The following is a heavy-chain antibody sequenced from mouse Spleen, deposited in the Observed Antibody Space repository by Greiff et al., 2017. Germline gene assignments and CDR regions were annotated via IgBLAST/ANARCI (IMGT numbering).Heavy chain of an antibody. J-gene: IGHJ3*01. D-gene: IGHD1-1*01. CDR3: ARDDYYGSSSPIAY. CDR2: ISYDGSN. V-gene: IGHV3-6*01. Sequence: EVQRVESGPGLVKPSQSLSLTCSVTGYSITSGYYWNWIRQFPGNKLEWMGYISYDGSNNYNPSLKNRISITRDTSKNQFFLKLNSVTTEDTATYYCARDDYYGSSSPIAYWGQGTLVTVSA. CDR1: GYSITSGYY.